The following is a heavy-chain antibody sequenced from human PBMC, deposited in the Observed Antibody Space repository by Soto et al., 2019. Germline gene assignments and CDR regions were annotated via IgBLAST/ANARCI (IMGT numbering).Heavy chain of an antibody. CDR1: GYTFTSYY. V-gene: IGHV1-24*01. CDR3: ATKGRWYVGYYYYGMDV. CDR2: FDPEDGET. D-gene: IGHD6-13*01. Sequence: ASVKVSCKASGYTFTSYYMHWVRQAPGQRLEWMGGFDPEDGETIYAQKFQGRVTMTEDTSTDTAYMELSSLRSEDTAVYYCATKGRWYVGYYYYGMDVWGQGTTVTVSS. J-gene: IGHJ6*02.